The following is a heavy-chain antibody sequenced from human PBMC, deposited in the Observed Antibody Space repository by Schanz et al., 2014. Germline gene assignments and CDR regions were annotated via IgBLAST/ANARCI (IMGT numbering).Heavy chain of an antibody. Sequence: QVLQVQSGAEVKKPGSSVKVSCKASGGTFSSFGINWVRQAPGQGLEWMGWINPNSGTTNYAQKFQGWVTMTRDTSISTAYMELSRLKSDDTAVYYCARGGYSSGWYDRDIAHFDYWGQGTLVTVSS. D-gene: IGHD6-19*01. CDR2: INPNSGTT. CDR1: GGTFSSFG. J-gene: IGHJ4*02. V-gene: IGHV1-2*04. CDR3: ARGGYSSGWYDRDIAHFDY.